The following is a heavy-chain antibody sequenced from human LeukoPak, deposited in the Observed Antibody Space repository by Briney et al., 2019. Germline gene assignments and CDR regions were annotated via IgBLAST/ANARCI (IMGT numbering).Heavy chain of an antibody. CDR1: GFTFSSYS. D-gene: IGHD3-22*01. Sequence: GGSLRLSCAASGFTFSSYSMNWVRQAPGKGLEWVSYISSSSSTIYYADSVKGRFTISRDNSKNTLYLQMNSLRAEDTAVYYCARYWTYDSSGDYFDYWGQGTLATVSS. J-gene: IGHJ4*02. CDR2: ISSSSSTI. CDR3: ARYWTYDSSGDYFDY. V-gene: IGHV3-48*01.